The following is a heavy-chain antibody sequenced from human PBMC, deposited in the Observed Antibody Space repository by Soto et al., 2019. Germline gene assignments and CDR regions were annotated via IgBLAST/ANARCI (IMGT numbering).Heavy chain of an antibody. D-gene: IGHD5-18*01. J-gene: IGHJ5*02. CDR2: ISWNSGSI. V-gene: IGHV3-9*01. CDR3: AKAKGYSYGYNWFDP. Sequence: LRLSCAASGFTFDDYAMHWVRQAPGKGLEWVSGISWNSGSIGYADSVKGRFTISRDNAKNSLYLQMNSLRAEDTALYYCAKAKGYSYGYNWFDPWGQGTLVTVSS. CDR1: GFTFDDYA.